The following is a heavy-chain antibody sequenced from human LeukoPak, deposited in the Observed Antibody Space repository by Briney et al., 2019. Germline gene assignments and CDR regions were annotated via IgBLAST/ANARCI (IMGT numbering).Heavy chain of an antibody. CDR1: GGSISSGDYY. Sequence: SQTLSLTCTVSGGSISSGDYYWSWIRQPPGKGLEWIGYIYYSGSTYYNPSLKSRVTISVDTSKNQFSLKLSSVTAADTAVYYCARAVTYCGGDCYPAPTYYFDYWGQGTLVTVSS. CDR2: IYYSGST. D-gene: IGHD2-21*02. J-gene: IGHJ4*02. V-gene: IGHV4-30-4*01. CDR3: ARAVTYCGGDCYPAPTYYFDY.